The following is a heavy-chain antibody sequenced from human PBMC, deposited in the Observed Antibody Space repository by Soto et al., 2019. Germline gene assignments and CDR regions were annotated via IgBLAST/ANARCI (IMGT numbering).Heavy chain of an antibody. D-gene: IGHD6-19*01. V-gene: IGHV3-23*01. CDR1: GFTFSSYA. CDR2: ISGSGGST. J-gene: IGHJ2*01. CDR3: AKDSPAVAGDNWYFDL. Sequence: EVQLLESGGGLVQPGGSLRLSCAASGFTFSSYAMSWVRQARGKGLEWVSAISGSGGSTYYADSVKGRFTISRDNSKNTLYLQMNSLRAEDTAVYYFAKDSPAVAGDNWYFDLWGRGTLVTVSS.